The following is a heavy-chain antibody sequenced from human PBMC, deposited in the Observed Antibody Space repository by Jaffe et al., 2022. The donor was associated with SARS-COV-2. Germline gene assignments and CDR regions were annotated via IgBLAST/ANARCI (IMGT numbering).Heavy chain of an antibody. V-gene: IGHV3-21*01. D-gene: IGHD3-22*01. CDR3: ARGYYYDSSGYYYGGGMDV. Sequence: EVQLVESGGGLVKPGGSLRLSCAASGFTFSSYSMNWVRQAPGKGLEWVSSISSSSSYIYYADSVKGRFTISRDNAKNSLYLQMNSLRAEDTAVYYCARGYYYDSSGYYYGGGMDVWGQGTTVTVSS. J-gene: IGHJ6*02. CDR1: GFTFSSYS. CDR2: ISSSSSYI.